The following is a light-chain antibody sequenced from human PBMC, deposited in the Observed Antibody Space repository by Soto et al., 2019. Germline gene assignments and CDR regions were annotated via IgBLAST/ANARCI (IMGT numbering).Light chain of an antibody. CDR1: SSDVGGYNY. Sequence: QSALTQPASVSGSPGQSITISCTGTSSDVGGYNYVSWYQQHPGKAPKLMIYDVSNRPSGVSNRFSGSKSGNTASLTMSGLQAEDEAHYYCSSYTSSSSLWVFGTGTKLTVL. V-gene: IGLV2-14*01. CDR3: SSYTSSSSLWV. J-gene: IGLJ1*01. CDR2: DVS.